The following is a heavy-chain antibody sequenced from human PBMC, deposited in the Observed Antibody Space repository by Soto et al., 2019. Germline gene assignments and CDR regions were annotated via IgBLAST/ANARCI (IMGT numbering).Heavy chain of an antibody. CDR2: ISVSGSTT. J-gene: IGHJ4*02. D-gene: IGHD4-4*01. CDR3: VTRSRGLQSSPPRLDS. V-gene: IGHV3-23*01. CDR1: GLTFSGYG. Sequence: EVQLLESGGGLVQPGGSLRLSCAASGLTFSGYGMSWVRQAPGTGLVWVSAISVSGSTTYYADSVNGRFTISRDDSKNILFLQMSSLRAEDTAVYYCVTRSRGLQSSPPRLDSWGQGTLVTVSS.